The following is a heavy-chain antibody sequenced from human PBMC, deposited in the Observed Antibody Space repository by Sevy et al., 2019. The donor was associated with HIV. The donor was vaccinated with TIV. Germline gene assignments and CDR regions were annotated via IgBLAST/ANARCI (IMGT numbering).Heavy chain of an antibody. CDR1: EFTFNDDF. CDR2: ISSRSTYI. J-gene: IGHJ6*02. Sequence: GGSLRLSCVGSEFTFNDDFMTRVRQAPGKGLEWVSSISSRSTYIYYADSVKGRFTISRDNAKNSMFLQMNSLRPEDTAVYYCARDRDDYASGRRHPYYYYHGMDVWGQGTTVTVSS. V-gene: IGHV3-21*01. CDR3: ARDRDDYASGRRHPYYYYHGMDV. D-gene: IGHD3-10*01.